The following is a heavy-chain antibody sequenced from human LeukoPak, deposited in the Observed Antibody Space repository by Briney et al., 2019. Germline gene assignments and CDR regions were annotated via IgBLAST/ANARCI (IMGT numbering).Heavy chain of an antibody. CDR2: INPSGGST. J-gene: IGHJ4*02. CDR3: ARESGGYSGSPYFDY. Sequence: ASVKVSCKASGYTFTSYYMHWVRQAPGQGLEWMGIINPSGGSTSYAQKFQGRVTMTRDTSISTAYMELSRLRSDDTAVYYCARESGGYSGSPYFDYWGQGTLVTVSS. V-gene: IGHV1-46*01. D-gene: IGHD1-26*01. CDR1: GYTFTSYY.